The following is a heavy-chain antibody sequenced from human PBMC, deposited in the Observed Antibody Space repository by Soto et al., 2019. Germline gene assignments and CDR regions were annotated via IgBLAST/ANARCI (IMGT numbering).Heavy chain of an antibody. V-gene: IGHV1-46*01. CDR3: AIIRLGALIAFDI. Sequence: ASVKVSCKASGYTFTSYYMHWVRQAPGQGLEWMGIINPSGGSTSYAQKFQGRVTMTRDTSTSTVYMELSSLRSEDTAVYYCAIIRLGALIAFDIWGQGTMVTVSS. CDR2: INPSGGST. J-gene: IGHJ3*02. CDR1: GYTFTSYY. D-gene: IGHD3-16*01.